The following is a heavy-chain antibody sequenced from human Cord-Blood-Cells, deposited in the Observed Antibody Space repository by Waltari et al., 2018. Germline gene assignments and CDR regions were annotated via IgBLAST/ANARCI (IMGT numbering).Heavy chain of an antibody. V-gene: IGHV1-3*01. CDR1: GYTFTSYA. Sequence: QVQLVQSGAEVKKPGASVKVSCKASGYTFTSYAMYLVRQAPGQRLEWMGWINAGNGNTKYSQKFQGRVTITRDTSASTAYMELISLRSEDTAVYYCARAKSGSYFYFQHWGQGTLVTVSS. CDR3: ARAKSGSYFYFQH. J-gene: IGHJ1*01. CDR2: INAGNGNT. D-gene: IGHD1-26*01.